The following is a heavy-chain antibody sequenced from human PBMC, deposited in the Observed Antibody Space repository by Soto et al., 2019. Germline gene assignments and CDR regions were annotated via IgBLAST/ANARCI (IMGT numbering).Heavy chain of an antibody. J-gene: IGHJ6*02. D-gene: IGHD3-22*01. CDR2: ISYDGSNK. CDR1: GFTFSSYG. V-gene: IGHV3-30*18. CDR3: AKDYYDSSGYYVYYYYGMDV. Sequence: GGSLRLSCAASGFTFSSYGMHWVRQAPGKGLEWVAVISYDGSNKYYADSVKGRFTISRDNSKNTLYLQMNSLRAEDTAVYYCAKDYYDSSGYYVYYYYGMDVWGQGTTVTVSS.